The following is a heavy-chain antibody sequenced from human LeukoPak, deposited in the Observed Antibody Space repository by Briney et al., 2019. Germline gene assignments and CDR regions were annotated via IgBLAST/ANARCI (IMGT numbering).Heavy chain of an antibody. CDR1: GFTFSAYG. CDR3: AKMEYNWHFFDY. J-gene: IGHJ4*02. CDR2: IRHDGRDK. Sequence: GGSLRLSCAGSGFTFSAYGMHWVRQAPGKGLEWVAFIRHDGRDKFYADSVKGRFTISRENSRKTVYVQMNSLRAEDTAVYYCAKMEYNWHFFDYWGQGTPVTVSS. D-gene: IGHD1-20*01. V-gene: IGHV3-30*02.